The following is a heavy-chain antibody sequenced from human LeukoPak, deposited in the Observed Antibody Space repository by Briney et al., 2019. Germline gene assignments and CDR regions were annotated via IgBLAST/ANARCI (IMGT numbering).Heavy chain of an antibody. CDR1: GFTFSSYS. D-gene: IGHD3-22*01. CDR3: ARGDDSSGYDN. J-gene: IGHJ4*02. CDR2: ISSSSSTI. Sequence: PGGSLRRSGAASGFTFSSYSMNWVGQAPGKGREWVSYISSSSSTIYYADTVKGRFTISRYNAKNSLYLQMTSLRAEDTAVYYCARGDDSSGYDNWGQGTLVTVSS. V-gene: IGHV3-48*01.